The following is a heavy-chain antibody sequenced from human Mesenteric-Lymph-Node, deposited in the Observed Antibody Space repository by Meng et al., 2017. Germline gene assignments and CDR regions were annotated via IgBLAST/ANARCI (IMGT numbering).Heavy chain of an antibody. V-gene: IGHV3-23*01. J-gene: IGHJ4*02. D-gene: IGHD6-13*01. Sequence: GESLKISCAASGFSFSSYAISWVRQAPGKGLEYVSSMSGSGGMTYYADSVKGRFTISRDNSKNTLYLQMNSLGGDDTATYYCGKVDPITAHTSGWYGVDYWGRGTLVTVSS. CDR3: GKVDPITAHTSGWYGVDY. CDR2: MSGSGGMT. CDR1: GFSFSSYA.